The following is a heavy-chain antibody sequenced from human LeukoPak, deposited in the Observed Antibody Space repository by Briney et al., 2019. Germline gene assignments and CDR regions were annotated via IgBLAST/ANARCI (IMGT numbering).Heavy chain of an antibody. V-gene: IGHV4-31*03. CDR3: ARAPDYYDSRGYYFNFDY. J-gene: IGHJ4*02. CDR2: IYYSGGT. Sequence: PSETLSLTCTVSGGSISSSGYYWSWIRQHPGKGLEWIGYIYYSGGTYYNPSLQSRVTISMDTSKNQFSLKLSSVTAADTAVYYCARAPDYYDSRGYYFNFDYWGQGTLVTVSS. D-gene: IGHD3-22*01. CDR1: GGSISSSGYY.